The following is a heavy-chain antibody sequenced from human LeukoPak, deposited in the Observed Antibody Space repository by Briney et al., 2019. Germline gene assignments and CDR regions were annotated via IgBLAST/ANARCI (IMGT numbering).Heavy chain of an antibody. Sequence: ASVKVSCKVSGYTLTEFVIHWVRQAPGKGLEWMGGFDPEDGERIYAQKFQGRVTMTEDTSTDTSYMELSSLRSEDTAVYYCAPRLRYFDWSFNDPWGQGTLVTVSS. CDR2: FDPEDGER. D-gene: IGHD3-9*01. CDR3: APRLRYFDWSFNDP. CDR1: GYTLTEFV. J-gene: IGHJ5*02. V-gene: IGHV1-24*01.